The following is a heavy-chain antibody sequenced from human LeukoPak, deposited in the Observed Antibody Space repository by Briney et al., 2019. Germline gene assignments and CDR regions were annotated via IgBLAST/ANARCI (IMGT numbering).Heavy chain of an antibody. CDR2: IRSKANSYAT. CDR3: TRPHSGSYSN. J-gene: IGHJ4*02. CDR1: GFTFSGSA. V-gene: IGHV3-73*01. Sequence: PGGSLKLSCAASGFTFSGSAMHWVRQASGKGLEWVGRIRSKANSYATAYAASVKGRLTISRDDSKNTAYPQMNSLKTEDTAVYYCTRPHSGSYSNWGQGTLVTVSS. D-gene: IGHD1-26*01.